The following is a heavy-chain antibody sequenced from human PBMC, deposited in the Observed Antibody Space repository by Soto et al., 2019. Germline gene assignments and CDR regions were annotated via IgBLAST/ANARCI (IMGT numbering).Heavy chain of an antibody. CDR3: TTDGTIVLVPAAIADYYYYGMDV. J-gene: IGHJ6*02. CDR2: ITSSSSPI. CDR1: GFTFSSYS. Sequence: SGFTFSSYSMSWVRQAPGKGLEWVSYITSSSSPIYYADSVRGRFTISRDDSKNTLYLQMNSLKTEDTAVYYCTTDGTIVLVPAAIADYYYYGMDVWGQGTTVTVSS. D-gene: IGHD2-2*01. V-gene: IGHV3-48*01.